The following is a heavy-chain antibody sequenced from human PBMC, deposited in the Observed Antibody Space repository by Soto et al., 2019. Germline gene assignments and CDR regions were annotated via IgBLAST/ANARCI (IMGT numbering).Heavy chain of an antibody. J-gene: IGHJ5*02. V-gene: IGHV1-18*01. Sequence: ASVKVSCKTSGYTFTNYGISWVRQAPGQGIEWMGWISPYNGKTNYAQKVKGRVTMTTDTSTSTAYMELRSLRSDDTAVYYCARDYSSGWSTNFWGKGENWFDPWGQGTLVTVSS. D-gene: IGHD6-19*01. CDR1: GYTFTNYG. CDR3: ARDYSSGWSTNFWGKGENWFDP. CDR2: ISPYNGKT.